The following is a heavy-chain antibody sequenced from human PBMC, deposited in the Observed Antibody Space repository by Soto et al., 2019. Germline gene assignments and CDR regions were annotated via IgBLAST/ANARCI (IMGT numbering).Heavy chain of an antibody. V-gene: IGHV4-31*03. CDR2: LYYGGRK. Sequence: SETLSLTCTVSGDSISSGGYYWSWIRQHPGEGLEWIGCLYYGGRKYYNPSLKSRVSISVDMSKNHFSLTLTSVTAADTAVYYCGRDVRYHGMDVWGQGTTVTVSS. J-gene: IGHJ6*02. CDR1: GDSISSGGYY. CDR3: GRDVRYHGMDV.